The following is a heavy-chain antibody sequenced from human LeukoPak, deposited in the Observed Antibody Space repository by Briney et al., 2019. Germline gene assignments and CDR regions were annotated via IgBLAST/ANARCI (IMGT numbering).Heavy chain of an antibody. CDR3: AREYSSGWHPGSSFLRYYFDY. CDR1: GGTFSSYA. Sequence: SVKVSCKASGGTFSSYAISWVRQAPGQGLEWMGRIIPILGIANYAQKFQGRVTITADKSTSTAYMELSSLRSEDTAVYYCAREYSSGWHPGSSFLRYYFDYWGQGTLVTVSS. J-gene: IGHJ4*02. V-gene: IGHV1-69*04. D-gene: IGHD6-19*01. CDR2: IIPILGIA.